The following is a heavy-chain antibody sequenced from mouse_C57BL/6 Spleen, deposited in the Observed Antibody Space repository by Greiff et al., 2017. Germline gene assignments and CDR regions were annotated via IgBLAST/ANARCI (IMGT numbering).Heavy chain of an antibody. CDR3: ARSYGKRYFDV. J-gene: IGHJ1*03. D-gene: IGHD2-1*01. Sequence: QVQLQQPGAELVRPGSSVKLSCKASGYTFTSYWMHWVKQRPIQGLEWIGNIDPSDSETHYNQKFKDKATLTVDKSSSTAYMQLSSLTSEDSAVYYCARSYGKRYFDVWGTGTTVTVSS. V-gene: IGHV1-52*01. CDR1: GYTFTSYW. CDR2: IDPSDSET.